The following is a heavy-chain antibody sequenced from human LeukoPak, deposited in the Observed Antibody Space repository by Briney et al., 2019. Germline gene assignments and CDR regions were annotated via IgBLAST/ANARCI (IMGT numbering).Heavy chain of an antibody. Sequence: GGSLRLSCAASGFTFSSYGMSWVRQAPGKGLEWVSAISGSGGSTYYADSVKGRFTISRDNSKNTLYLQMNSLRAEDTAVYYCAKDQEWYYYDSSGYYPTGFDYWGQGTLVTVSS. D-gene: IGHD3-22*01. J-gene: IGHJ4*02. CDR2: ISGSGGST. CDR3: AKDQEWYYYDSSGYYPTGFDY. V-gene: IGHV3-23*01. CDR1: GFTFSSYG.